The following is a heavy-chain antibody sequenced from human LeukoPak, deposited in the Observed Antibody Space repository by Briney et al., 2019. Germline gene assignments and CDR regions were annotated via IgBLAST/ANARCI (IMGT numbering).Heavy chain of an antibody. V-gene: IGHV3-48*04. CDR2: ISSSGSTI. J-gene: IGHJ6*04. CDR1: GFTFSSYW. CDR3: AELGITMIGGV. D-gene: IGHD3-10*02. Sequence: GGSLRLSCAASGFTFSSYWMSWVRQAPGKGLEWVSYISSSGSTIYHADSVKGRFTISRDSAKNSLYLQMNSLRAEDTAVYYCAELGITMIGGVWGKGTTVTISS.